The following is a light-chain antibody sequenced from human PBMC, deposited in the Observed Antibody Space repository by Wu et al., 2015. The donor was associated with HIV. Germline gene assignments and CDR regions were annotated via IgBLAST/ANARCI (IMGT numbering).Light chain of an antibody. CDR3: QQYDGSPRT. Sequence: EIVLTQSPGTLSLSPGERATLSCRASQSVGAYLAWYQQKPGQAPRLLIYAASSRATGIPERFSGSGSATDFTLTISRLEPEDFAVYYCQQYDGSPRTFGQGTKGGNET. V-gene: IGKV3-20*01. J-gene: IGKJ1*01. CDR2: AAS. CDR1: QSVGAY.